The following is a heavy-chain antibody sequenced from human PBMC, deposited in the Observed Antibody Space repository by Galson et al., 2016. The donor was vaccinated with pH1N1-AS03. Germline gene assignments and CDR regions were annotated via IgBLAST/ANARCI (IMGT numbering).Heavy chain of an antibody. CDR1: GFSLSTTGVG. Sequence: PALVKPTQTLTLTCTLSGFSLSTTGVGVGWIRQPPGKALEWLALIYWDDDKRYSPSLKTRLTITKDTSKNQVVLTMTNMDPVDTATYYCARIWTKHCYSSTDSWGQGTLVTVSS. J-gene: IGHJ4*02. CDR2: IYWDDDK. V-gene: IGHV2-5*02. CDR3: ARIWTKHCYSSTDS. D-gene: IGHD2-21*02.